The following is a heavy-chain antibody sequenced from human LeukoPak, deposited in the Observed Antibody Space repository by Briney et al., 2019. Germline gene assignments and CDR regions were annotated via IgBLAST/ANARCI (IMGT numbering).Heavy chain of an antibody. CDR2: ISGSGGST. CDR1: GFIFSSYA. CDR3: AKFSVEFYYYYMDV. V-gene: IGHV3-23*01. Sequence: GGSLRLSCAASGFIFSSYAMSWVRQAPGKGLEWVSAISGSGGSTYYADSVKGRFTISRDNSKNTLYLQMNSLRAEDTAVYYCAKFSVEFYYYYMDVWGKGTTVTVSS. J-gene: IGHJ6*03. D-gene: IGHD1-1*01.